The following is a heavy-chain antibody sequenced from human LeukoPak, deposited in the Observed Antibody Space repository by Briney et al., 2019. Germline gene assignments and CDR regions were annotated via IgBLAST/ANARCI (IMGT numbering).Heavy chain of an antibody. CDR2: VSYDGSKK. CDR1: GFTFSSYG. Sequence: GKSLRLSCAASGFTFSSYGMHWVRQAPGKGLEWLAFVSYDGSKKYYSDSVKGRFTISRDNCKNTLFLQMNSLRAEDTAVYSCAKDVKFSWPFYFDYWGQGILVTVSS. D-gene: IGHD5-12*01. J-gene: IGHJ4*02. V-gene: IGHV3-30*18. CDR3: AKDVKFSWPFYFDY.